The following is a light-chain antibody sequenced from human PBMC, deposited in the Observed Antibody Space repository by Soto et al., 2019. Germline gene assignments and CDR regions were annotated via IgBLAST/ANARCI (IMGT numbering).Light chain of an antibody. Sequence: EIGLTQFPGTLSWSPGKSATLSCRASETVAKNYLAWFQKKPGQAPKLLIHGASTRATDIPDRFSGSGSGTDFTLTVSRLEPEDFAVYYCQHYDTAPLSFGGGTRVEI. CDR1: ETVAKNY. CDR3: QHYDTAPLS. J-gene: IGKJ4*01. CDR2: GAS. V-gene: IGKV3-20*01.